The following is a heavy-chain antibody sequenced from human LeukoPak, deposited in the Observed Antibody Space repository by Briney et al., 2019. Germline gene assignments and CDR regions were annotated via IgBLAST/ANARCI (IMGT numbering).Heavy chain of an antibody. D-gene: IGHD6-6*01. CDR2: VTDSGGDT. CDR3: AKGSAAARPYYFDF. J-gene: IGHJ4*02. Sequence: GGSLRLSCAASGFTFSSYAMSWVRQAPGKGLEWISAVTDSGGDTYYADSVKGRFTISRDNSKNTLDLQMSSLRVEDTAVYYCAKGSAAARPYYFDFWGQGTLVTVSS. CDR1: GFTFSSYA. V-gene: IGHV3-23*01.